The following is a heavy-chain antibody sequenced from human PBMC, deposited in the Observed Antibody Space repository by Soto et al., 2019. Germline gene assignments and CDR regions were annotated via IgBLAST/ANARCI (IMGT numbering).Heavy chain of an antibody. Sequence: PGGSLRHDCTASGFTISRLFMNRVRQAPGKGPEWVSGIDTSGGVTKYADSVKGRFTISRDNSKNTLYLQMNSLRAEDTALYYCTKDKHWYGMDVWGQGTTVTVSS. CDR2: IDTSGGVT. V-gene: IGHV3-23*01. J-gene: IGHJ6*02. CDR1: GFTISRLF. CDR3: TKDKHWYGMDV. D-gene: IGHD1-1*01.